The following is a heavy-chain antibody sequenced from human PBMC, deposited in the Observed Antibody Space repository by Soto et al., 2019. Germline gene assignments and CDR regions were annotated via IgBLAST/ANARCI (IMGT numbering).Heavy chain of an antibody. CDR3: ARGPHSGYDPLDS. V-gene: IGHV4-39*01. CDR2: IYYSGNT. D-gene: IGHD5-12*01. CDR1: GGSFNTRTHY. J-gene: IGHJ4*02. Sequence: QLQLQESGPGLLKPSETLSLTCSVSGGSFNTRTHYCGWVRQPPGKGLGWIGSIYYSGNTYYNPSLKSRVTISVDTSKNQMSLTMTSVTAADAAVYYCARGPHSGYDPLDSWGQGTLVTVSS.